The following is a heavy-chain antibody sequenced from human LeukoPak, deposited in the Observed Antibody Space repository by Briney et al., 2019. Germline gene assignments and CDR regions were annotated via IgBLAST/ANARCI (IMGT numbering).Heavy chain of an antibody. CDR2: IKEDGSED. J-gene: IGHJ4*02. Sequence: GSLRLSCAASGFTFSRAWMSWVRQAPGKGLEWVANIKEDGSEDYYADSVKGRFAISKDNAKNSLYLQVNSLRAEDTAMYYCARDADGYEDWGRGTLVTVSS. CDR1: GFTFSRAW. CDR3: ARDADGYED. V-gene: IGHV3-7*01. D-gene: IGHD5-24*01.